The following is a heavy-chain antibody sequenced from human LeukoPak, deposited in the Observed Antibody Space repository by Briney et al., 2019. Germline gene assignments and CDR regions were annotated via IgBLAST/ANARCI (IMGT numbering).Heavy chain of an antibody. V-gene: IGHV1-69*05. CDR3: ARGYCSSTSCYRGYYFDY. CDR1: GGTFSSYA. D-gene: IGHD2-2*02. CDR2: IIPIFGTA. Sequence: SVKVSCKASGGTFSSYAISWVRQAPGQGLEWMGGIIPIFGTANYAQKFQGRVTITTDESTSTAYMELSSLRSEDTAVYYCARGYCSSTSCYRGYYFDYWGQGTLVTVSS. J-gene: IGHJ4*02.